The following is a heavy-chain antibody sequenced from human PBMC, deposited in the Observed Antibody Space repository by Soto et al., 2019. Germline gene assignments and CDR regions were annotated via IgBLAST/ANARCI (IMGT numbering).Heavy chain of an antibody. CDR3: ARDRTDSGYYTNWLDP. V-gene: IGHV1-69*06. Sequence: ASVKVPCKASGGTFGSDAITWVRQVPGQGLEWVGRIIPIFGTTNYAQNLQGRVTISADKSTLTSYMELHSLTSDDTALYYCARDRTDSGYYTNWLDPWGQGTQVTVSS. D-gene: IGHD3-22*01. CDR1: GGTFGSDA. CDR2: IIPIFGTT. J-gene: IGHJ5*02.